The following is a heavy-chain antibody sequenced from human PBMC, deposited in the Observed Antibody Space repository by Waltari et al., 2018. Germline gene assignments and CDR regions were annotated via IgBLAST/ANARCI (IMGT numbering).Heavy chain of an antibody. D-gene: IGHD1-7*01. Sequence: QVQLQESGPGLVKPSETLSLTCAVSGYSISSGYYWGWIRQPPGKGLEWIGSSYHSGSTYYNPSLKSRVTISVDTSKNQFSLKLSSVTAADTAVYYCARDYTITGTTYDYYYMDVWGKGTTVTVSS. CDR1: GYSISSGYY. CDR2: SYHSGST. V-gene: IGHV4-38-2*02. CDR3: ARDYTITGTTYDYYYMDV. J-gene: IGHJ6*03.